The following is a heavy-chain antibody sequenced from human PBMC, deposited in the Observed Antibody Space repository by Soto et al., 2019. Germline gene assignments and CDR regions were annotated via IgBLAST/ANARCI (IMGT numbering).Heavy chain of an antibody. V-gene: IGHV1-18*04. CDR1: GYTFTDYG. CDR2: ISTYNGNT. D-gene: IGHD6-19*01. J-gene: IGHJ4*02. Sequence: QVQLMQSGAEVKKPGASVKVSCKASGYTFTDYGISWVRQAPGQGLEWMGWISTYNGNTIYAQKIRGRVTMTTDTSTSTAYVELRSLRSDDTAVYYCAREEGISDWHAFDYWGQGTLVTVSS. CDR3: AREEGISDWHAFDY.